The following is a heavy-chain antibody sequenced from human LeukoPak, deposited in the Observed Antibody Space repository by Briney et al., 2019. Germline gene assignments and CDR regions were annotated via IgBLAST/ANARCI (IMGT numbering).Heavy chain of an antibody. J-gene: IGHJ4*02. CDR1: GGSISSGGYY. CDR2: IYHSGST. CDR3: AREAIYGSGSYLW. V-gene: IGHV4-30-2*01. Sequence: PSQTLSLTCTVSGGSISSGGYYWSWIRQPPGKGLEWIGYIYHSGSTYYNPSLKSRVTISVDKSKNQFYLSLSSVTAADTAVYYCAREAIYGSGSYLWWGQGTLVTVSS. D-gene: IGHD3-10*01.